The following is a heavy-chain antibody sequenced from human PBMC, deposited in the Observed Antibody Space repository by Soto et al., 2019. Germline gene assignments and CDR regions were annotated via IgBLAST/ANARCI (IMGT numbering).Heavy chain of an antibody. CDR2: IYYSGST. V-gene: IGHV4-39*01. J-gene: IGHJ3*02. Sequence: QLQLQESGPGLVKPSETLSLTCTVSGGSISSSSYYWGWIRQPPGKGLEWIGSIYYSGSTYYNPSLKSRVTISVDTSKNQFSLKLSSVTAADTAVYYCVRTVDNWNYAAFDIWGQGTMVTVSS. CDR3: VRTVDNWNYAAFDI. CDR1: GGSISSSSYY. D-gene: IGHD1-7*01.